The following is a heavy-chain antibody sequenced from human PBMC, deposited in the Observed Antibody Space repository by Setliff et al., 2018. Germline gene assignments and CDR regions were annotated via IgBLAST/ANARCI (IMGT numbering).Heavy chain of an antibody. D-gene: IGHD2-21*01. CDR1: GDSFSDYY. CDR3: ARYNSAAGSFDP. J-gene: IGHJ5*02. Sequence: SETLSLTCAVYGDSFSDYYWSWVRQTPEKGLEWIVEINHGGTTNYSPSLRSRVTMSVDTSKNQFSLMLTSVTAADTAMYYCARYNSAAGSFDPWGQGTLVTVSS. V-gene: IGHV4-34*10. CDR2: INHGGTT.